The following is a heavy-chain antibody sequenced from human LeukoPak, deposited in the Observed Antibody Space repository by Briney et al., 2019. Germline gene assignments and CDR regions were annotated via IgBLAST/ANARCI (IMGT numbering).Heavy chain of an antibody. CDR2: KNEDGSQK. CDR1: GFTFRSPW. CDR3: ARDGGWHRFDY. V-gene: IGHV3-7*03. J-gene: IGHJ4*02. Sequence: GGSLRLSCVESGFTFRSPWMAWLRQAPEKGLEWVANKNEDGSQKYYLGSVTGRFTISRDNAKNSLYLQMNSLSAEDTAMYYCARDGGWHRFDYWGQGTLVIVSS. D-gene: IGHD6-19*01.